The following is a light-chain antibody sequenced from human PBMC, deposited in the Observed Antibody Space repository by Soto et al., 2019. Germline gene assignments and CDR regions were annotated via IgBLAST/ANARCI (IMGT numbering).Light chain of an antibody. J-gene: IGKJ1*01. Sequence: EKVMTQSPATLSMSPGERATLSCRASQSVSSFLAWYQQKPGRAPRLLIYGASTRATGIPARFSGSGSGTEFTLTISSLQSEDFAVYYCQQYSNWPSWTFGQGTKV. V-gene: IGKV3-15*01. CDR3: QQYSNWPSWT. CDR1: QSVSSF. CDR2: GAS.